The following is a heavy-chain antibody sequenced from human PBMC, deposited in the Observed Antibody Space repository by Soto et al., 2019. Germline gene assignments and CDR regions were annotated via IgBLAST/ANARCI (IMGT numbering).Heavy chain of an antibody. D-gene: IGHD3-10*01. Sequence: GASVKVSCKASGGTFSSYAISWVRQAPGQGLEWMGGIIPIFGTANYAQKFQGRVTITADTSTSTAYMELSSLRSEDTAVYYCASQRLWFGELLTKYYFYYGLDVWGQGTTVTVSS. CDR3: ASQRLWFGELLTKYYFYYGLDV. CDR2: IIPIFGTA. CDR1: GGTFSSYA. V-gene: IGHV1-69*06. J-gene: IGHJ6*02.